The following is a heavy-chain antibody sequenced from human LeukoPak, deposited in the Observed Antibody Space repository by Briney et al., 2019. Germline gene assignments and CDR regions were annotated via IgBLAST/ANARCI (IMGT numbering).Heavy chain of an antibody. D-gene: IGHD2-15*01. Sequence: ASVKVSCKASGYTFTGYYMHWVRQAPGQGLEWMGWINPNSGGTNYAQKFQGRVTMTRDTSISTAYMELSRLGSDDTALYYCARPPLYCSGGSCYFWFDPWGQGTLVTVSS. V-gene: IGHV1-2*02. CDR3: ARPPLYCSGGSCYFWFDP. CDR1: GYTFTGYY. J-gene: IGHJ5*02. CDR2: INPNSGGT.